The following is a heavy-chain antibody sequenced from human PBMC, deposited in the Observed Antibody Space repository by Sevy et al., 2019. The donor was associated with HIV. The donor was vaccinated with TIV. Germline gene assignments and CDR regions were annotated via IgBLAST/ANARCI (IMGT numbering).Heavy chain of an antibody. Sequence: GGCLRLSCTVSGFTFGDYTLSCVRQAPGKGLEWVSALSGSGLSTNYAGSVRGRFTISRDISKRTLFLQMNSLRAEDTVIYYCAKVSYYDSGTVIPRGMDVWGQGTTVTVSS. V-gene: IGHV3-23*01. D-gene: IGHD3-10*01. CDR3: AKVSYYDSGTVIPRGMDV. J-gene: IGHJ6*02. CDR2: LSGSGLST. CDR1: GFTFGDYT.